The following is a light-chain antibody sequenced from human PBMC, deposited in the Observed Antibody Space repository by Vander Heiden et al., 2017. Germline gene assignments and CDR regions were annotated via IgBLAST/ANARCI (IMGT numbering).Light chain of an antibody. CDR2: GTS. CDR1: QSLSSSY. Sequence: EIVLTQSPGTLSLSPGERATLYCRASQSLSSSYLAWYQQKHGQAPRLLIDGTSSRATGIADRFSGSGSGTDFTLTVSRLEPEDFAVYYCQQYGSSPITFGQGTRLEIK. J-gene: IGKJ5*01. CDR3: QQYGSSPIT. V-gene: IGKV3-20*01.